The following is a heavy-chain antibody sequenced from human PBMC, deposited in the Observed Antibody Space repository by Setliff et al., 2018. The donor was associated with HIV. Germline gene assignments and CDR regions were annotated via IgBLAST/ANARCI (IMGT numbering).Heavy chain of an antibody. Sequence: SVKVSCKASGGTFGIYGISWVRQAPGQGLEWMGGTIPMFGTANYAQKFQGRVTITADESTNTGYMELSGLRFEDTAVYYCARDPPGIYGDYDFGAFDIWGQGTMVTISS. CDR3: ARDPPGIYGDYDFGAFDI. CDR1: GGTFGIYG. J-gene: IGHJ3*02. CDR2: TIPMFGTA. D-gene: IGHD4-17*01. V-gene: IGHV1-69*13.